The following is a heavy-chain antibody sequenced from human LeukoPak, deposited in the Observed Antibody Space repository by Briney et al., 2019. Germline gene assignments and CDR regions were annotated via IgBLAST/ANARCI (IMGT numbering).Heavy chain of an antibody. CDR3: AKGPTIGVAGTDY. D-gene: IGHD6-19*01. CDR1: GFTFFNYA. CDR2: IGGGGGDT. Sequence: GGSLRLSCAASGFTFFNYALSWVRQAPGKGLEWVSVIGGGGGDTFYADSVKGRFTISRDNSKNTLYLQMNSLRAEDTAIYYCAKGPTIGVAGTDYWGQGTLVTVSS. J-gene: IGHJ4*02. V-gene: IGHV3-23*01.